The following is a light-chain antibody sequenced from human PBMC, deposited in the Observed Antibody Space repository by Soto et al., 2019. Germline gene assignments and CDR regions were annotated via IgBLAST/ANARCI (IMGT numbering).Light chain of an antibody. CDR3: CSYAGSSFWV. CDR2: DVS. J-gene: IGLJ3*02. Sequence: QSALTQPRSVSGSPGQSVTISCTGTSSDVGGYNYVSWYQQHPGKAPKLMIYDVSKRPSGVPDRFSGSKSGNTASLTISGLQAEDEADYYCCSYAGSSFWVFGGGTKLTV. CDR1: SSDVGGYNY. V-gene: IGLV2-11*01.